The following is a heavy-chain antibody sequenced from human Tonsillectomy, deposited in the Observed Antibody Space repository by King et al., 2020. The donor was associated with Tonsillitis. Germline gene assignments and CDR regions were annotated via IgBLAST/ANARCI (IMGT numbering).Heavy chain of an antibody. CDR1: GFTFSSYG. J-gene: IGHJ4*02. D-gene: IGHD3-10*01. Sequence: VQLVESGGGVVQPGRSLRLSCAASGFTFSSYGMHWVRQAPGKGLEWVALIWDDGSNKYYVDSVKGRFTISRDDSKNTLYLQMNSLRAEDTAVYYCARDAFTMVRGAIKPSYWGQGTLVTVSS. V-gene: IGHV3-33*01. CDR3: ARDAFTMVRGAIKPSY. CDR2: IWDDGSNK.